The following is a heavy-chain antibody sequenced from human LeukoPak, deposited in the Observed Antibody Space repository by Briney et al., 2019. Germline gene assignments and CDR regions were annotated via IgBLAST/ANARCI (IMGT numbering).Heavy chain of an antibody. CDR2: IRGSGGST. Sequence: GGSLRLSCAASGFTFISYAMSWVRQAPGKGLEWVSSIRGSGGSTYYADSVKGRFTISRDNSKNTLYVQMNSLRAEDTAVYYCARAAENYGGRFDSWGQGTLVTVSS. V-gene: IGHV3-23*01. CDR1: GFTFISYA. CDR3: ARAAENYGGRFDS. J-gene: IGHJ4*02. D-gene: IGHD3-16*01.